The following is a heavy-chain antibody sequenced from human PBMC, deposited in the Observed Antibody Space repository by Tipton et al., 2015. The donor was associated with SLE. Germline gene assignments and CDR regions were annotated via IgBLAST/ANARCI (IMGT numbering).Heavy chain of an antibody. Sequence: SLRLSCAASGFIFSDHYMDWVRQAPGKGLEWVGRSKNKANSYTIEYAASVKGRFTISREDSKNSLYLQLNSLKTEDTAVYYCARDYDGFDIWGQGTMVTVSS. V-gene: IGHV3-72*01. CDR3: ARDYDGFDI. CDR2: SKNKANSYTI. J-gene: IGHJ3*02. CDR1: GFIFSDHY.